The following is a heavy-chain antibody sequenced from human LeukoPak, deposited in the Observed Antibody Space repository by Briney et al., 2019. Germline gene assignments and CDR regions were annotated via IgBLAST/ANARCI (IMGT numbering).Heavy chain of an antibody. CDR2: ISGSGGST. D-gene: IGHD6-19*01. J-gene: IGHJ4*02. Sequence: PGGSLRLSCAASGFTFGSYAMSWVRQAPGKGLEWVSAISGSGGSTYYADSVKGRFTISRDNSKNTLYLQMNSLRAEDTAVYYCAREGAQWLVPPYFDYWGQGTLVTVSS. V-gene: IGHV3-23*01. CDR1: GFTFGSYA. CDR3: AREGAQWLVPPYFDY.